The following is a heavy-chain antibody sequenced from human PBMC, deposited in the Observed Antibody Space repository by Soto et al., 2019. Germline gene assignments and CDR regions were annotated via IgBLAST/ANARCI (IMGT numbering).Heavy chain of an antibody. Sequence: QVPLVESGGGVVQPGRSLRLSCSASGFNFGHYAMHWVRQAPGKGLEWVAALSFDRSNEYYADSLRGRFTISRDNSKNTLYLQMNSLRAEDTAVYYCARVEYSFGTPFLDYWGQGTLVTVSS. CDR3: ARVEYSFGTPFLDY. CDR1: GFNFGHYA. CDR2: LSFDRSNE. J-gene: IGHJ4*02. V-gene: IGHV3-30-3*01. D-gene: IGHD3-16*01.